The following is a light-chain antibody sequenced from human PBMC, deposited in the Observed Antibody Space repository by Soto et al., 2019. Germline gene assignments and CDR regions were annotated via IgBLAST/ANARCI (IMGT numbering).Light chain of an antibody. CDR3: QQRSNWPSIT. CDR2: GAS. V-gene: IGKV3D-20*02. CDR1: QSFNSIY. J-gene: IGKJ5*01. Sequence: EIVLTQSPGTLSLSPGERPTLSCRASQSFNSIYLAWYQQKPGQAPRLLISGASTRATGIPARFSGSGSGTDFTLPINSLEPEDFAVYYCQQRSNWPSITFGQGTRLEIK.